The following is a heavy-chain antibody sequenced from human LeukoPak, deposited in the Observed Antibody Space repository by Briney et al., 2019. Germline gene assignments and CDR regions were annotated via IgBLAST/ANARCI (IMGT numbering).Heavy chain of an antibody. J-gene: IGHJ4*02. CDR3: AKVPDIVVVPNQYYFDY. Sequence: AGGTLRLSCAASGFTFSSYGMSWVRQAPGKGLEWVSAISGSGGSTYYADSVKGRFTISRDNSKNTLYLQMNSLRAEDTAVYYCAKVPDIVVVPNQYYFDYWGQGTLVTVSS. CDR1: GFTFSSYG. V-gene: IGHV3-23*01. D-gene: IGHD2-2*01. CDR2: ISGSGGST.